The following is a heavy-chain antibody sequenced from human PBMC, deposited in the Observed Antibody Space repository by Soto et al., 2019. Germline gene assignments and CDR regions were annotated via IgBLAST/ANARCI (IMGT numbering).Heavy chain of an antibody. J-gene: IGHJ5*02. CDR3: ASQSNGVLGVSAWFDP. D-gene: IGHD2-8*01. V-gene: IGHV4-39*01. CDR2: IYYSGST. Sequence: SETLSLTCTVSGGSISSSSYYWGWIRQPPGKGLEWIGSIYYSGSTYYNPSLKSRVTISVDTSKNQFSLKLSSVTAADTAVYYCASQSNGVLGVSAWFDPWGQGTLVTVSS. CDR1: GGSISSSSYY.